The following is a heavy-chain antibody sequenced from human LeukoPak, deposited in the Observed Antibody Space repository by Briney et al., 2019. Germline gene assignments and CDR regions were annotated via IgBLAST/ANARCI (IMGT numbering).Heavy chain of an antibody. CDR1: GFSFSTFV. CDR2: IRLDGSHI. Sequence: GGSLRLSCAASGFSFSTFVMHWVRQAPGKGLEWVAVIRLDGSHISYVDPVKGRFTISRDNSNNMLYLQMSSLRAEDTALYYCLREVDWKYAFDYWGRGTLVTVSS. V-gene: IGHV3-33*01. J-gene: IGHJ4*02. D-gene: IGHD1-7*01. CDR3: LREVDWKYAFDY.